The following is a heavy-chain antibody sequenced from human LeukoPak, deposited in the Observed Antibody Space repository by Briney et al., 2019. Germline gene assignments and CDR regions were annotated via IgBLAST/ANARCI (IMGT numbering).Heavy chain of an antibody. V-gene: IGHV3-48*04. J-gene: IGHJ5*02. Sequence: GGSLRLSCAASEFTFSSYSMSWVRQAPGKGLEWVPYISSTASSIYYADSVKGRFTISRDNAKNSLYLQMNSLRAEDTAVYYCARDVTYHGGDWFDPWGQGTLVTVSS. D-gene: IGHD4-23*01. CDR3: ARDVTYHGGDWFDP. CDR1: EFTFSSYS. CDR2: ISSTASSI.